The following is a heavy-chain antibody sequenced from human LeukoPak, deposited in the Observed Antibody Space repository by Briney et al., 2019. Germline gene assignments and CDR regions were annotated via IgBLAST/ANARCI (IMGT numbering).Heavy chain of an antibody. V-gene: IGHV3-21*04. Sequence: PGGSLRLSCEASGFTFSGYTINWVRQAPGKGLEWVSSISSSSAYIHYADSVKGRFTISRDNSKNTLYLQMNSLRAEDTAMYYCAKGVGSVWYAAAHWGQGILVTVSS. J-gene: IGHJ4*02. CDR2: ISSSSAYI. CDR3: AKGVGSVWYAAAH. D-gene: IGHD6-19*01. CDR1: GFTFSGYT.